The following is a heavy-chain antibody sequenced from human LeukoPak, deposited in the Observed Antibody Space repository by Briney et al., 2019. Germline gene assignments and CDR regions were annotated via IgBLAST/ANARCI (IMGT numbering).Heavy chain of an antibody. CDR1: GGSISSYY. V-gene: IGHV4-59*01. J-gene: IGHJ5*02. D-gene: IGHD6-19*01. CDR3: ARDRAAGGLGYNWFDP. CDR2: IHDSGST. Sequence: SETQSLTCTVSGGSISSYYWSWIRQSPGKQLEWIGDIHDSGSTNYNPSLNSRVTIFMDTSKNQFSLRLSSVTAADTAVYYCARDRAAGGLGYNWFDPWGQGVLVSVSS.